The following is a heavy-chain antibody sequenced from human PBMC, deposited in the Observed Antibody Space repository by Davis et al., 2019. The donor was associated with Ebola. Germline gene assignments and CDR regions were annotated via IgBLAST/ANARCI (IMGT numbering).Heavy chain of an antibody. CDR2: ISSSSTTI. J-gene: IGHJ4*02. D-gene: IGHD1-1*01. CDR3: ARDFDKVRT. CDR1: GFTFSSYN. V-gene: IGHV3-48*01. Sequence: GESLKISCAASGFTFSSYNMNWVRQAPGKGLEWVSFISSSSTTIYYADSVKGRFTISRDNAKNTLYLQMNSLRAEDTAVYYCARDFDKVRTWGQGTLVTVSS.